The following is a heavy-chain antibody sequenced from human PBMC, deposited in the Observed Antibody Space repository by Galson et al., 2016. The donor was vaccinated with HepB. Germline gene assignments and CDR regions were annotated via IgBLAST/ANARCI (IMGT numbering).Heavy chain of an antibody. V-gene: IGHV4-30-4*01. CDR3: ARRTDF. J-gene: IGHJ4*02. CDR2: IYYSGST. D-gene: IGHD2-2*01. Sequence: LRQPPGKGLEWIGYIYYSGSTYYNPSLKSRVSISVDTSKNQFSLKVRSVTAADTAMYYCARRTDFWGQGTLVTVSS.